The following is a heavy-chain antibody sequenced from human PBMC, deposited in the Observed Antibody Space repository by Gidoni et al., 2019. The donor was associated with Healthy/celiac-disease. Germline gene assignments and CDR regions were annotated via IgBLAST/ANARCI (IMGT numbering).Heavy chain of an antibody. Sequence: QVQLVQSGAEVQKPGASVKVSCKASGYTFTSYGISWVRQAPGQGLEWMGWISAYNGNTNYAQKLQGRVTMTTDTSTSTAYMELRSLRSDDTAVYYCARDRRWDCSSTSCYYYGMDVWGQGTTVTVSS. J-gene: IGHJ6*02. V-gene: IGHV1-18*01. CDR1: GYTFTSYG. CDR2: ISAYNGNT. D-gene: IGHD2-2*01. CDR3: ARDRRWDCSSTSCYYYGMDV.